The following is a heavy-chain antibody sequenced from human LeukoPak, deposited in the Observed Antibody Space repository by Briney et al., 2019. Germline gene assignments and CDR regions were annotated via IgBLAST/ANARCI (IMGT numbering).Heavy chain of an antibody. J-gene: IGHJ6*03. CDR1: GFTFSSYS. Sequence: GGSLRLSCAASGFTFSSYSMNWVRQAPGKGLEWVSYISSSSSTIYYADSVKGRLTISRDNAKNSLYLQMNSLRAEDTAVYYCARDSVRRVASNYYYYYMDVWGKGTTVTVSS. CDR3: ARDSVRRVASNYYYYYMDV. D-gene: IGHD3-10*01. CDR2: ISSSSSTI. V-gene: IGHV3-48*04.